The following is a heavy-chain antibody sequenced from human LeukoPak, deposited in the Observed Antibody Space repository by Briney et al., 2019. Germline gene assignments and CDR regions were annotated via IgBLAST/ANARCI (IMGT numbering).Heavy chain of an antibody. Sequence: SGGSLRLSCAASGFSLTAYAMGWVRQAPGKGLEWVSVISDRGDSTHYAGSVQGRFTISRDSSSNTLYLQMNSLRGEDTAVYYCAKGRWGLTINNFDIWGQGTMVTVSS. J-gene: IGHJ3*02. D-gene: IGHD3-9*01. CDR3: AKGRWGLTINNFDI. V-gene: IGHV3-23*01. CDR2: ISDRGDST. CDR1: GFSLTAYA.